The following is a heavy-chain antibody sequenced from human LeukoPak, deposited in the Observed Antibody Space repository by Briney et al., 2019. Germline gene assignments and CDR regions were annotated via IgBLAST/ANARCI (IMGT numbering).Heavy chain of an antibody. V-gene: IGHV3-74*01. CDR1: GFTFSSYS. Sequence: GGSLRLSCAASGFTFSSYSMHWVRQAPGKGLVWVSRIHTDGSGTGYADSVKGRFTISRDNAKNSLYLQMNSLRAEDTAVYYCARDRGSREMATIVYYFDYWGQGTLVTVSS. J-gene: IGHJ4*02. CDR3: ARDRGSREMATIVYYFDY. CDR2: IHTDGSGT. D-gene: IGHD5-24*01.